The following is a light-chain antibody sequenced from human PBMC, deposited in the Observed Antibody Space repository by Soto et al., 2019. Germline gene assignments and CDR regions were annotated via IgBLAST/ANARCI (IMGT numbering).Light chain of an antibody. V-gene: IGLV1-40*01. CDR3: QAYDSSLSGWV. CDR1: SSNIGAGYD. Sequence: QSVLTQPPSVSGAPGQRVTISCTGSSSNIGAGYDVHWYQQLPGTAPKLLIYGNSNRPSGVPDRFSGSKSGTSASLAITGLQAEDEGDYYWQAYDSSLSGWVFGGGTKLTVL. CDR2: GNS. J-gene: IGLJ3*02.